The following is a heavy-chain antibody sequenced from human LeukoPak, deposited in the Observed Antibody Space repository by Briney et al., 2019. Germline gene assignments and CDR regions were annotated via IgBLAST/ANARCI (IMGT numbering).Heavy chain of an antibody. J-gene: IGHJ6*03. CDR1: GGTFSSYA. CDR3: ARGSSSWFHMDI. V-gene: IGHV1-69*13. D-gene: IGHD6-13*01. CDR2: ITPVFGTA. Sequence: ASVKVSCKASGGTFSSYAISWVRQAPGQGLEWMGGITPVFGTAIYAQKFQGRVTITADESTSTAYMELSTLRSEDTAVYYCARGSSSWFHMDIWGKGTTVTVSS.